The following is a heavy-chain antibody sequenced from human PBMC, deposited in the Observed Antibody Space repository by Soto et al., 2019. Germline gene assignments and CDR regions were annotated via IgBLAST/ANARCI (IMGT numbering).Heavy chain of an antibody. CDR3: AAGYCSSTSCPRMDV. D-gene: IGHD2-2*01. V-gene: IGHV1-58*01. Sequence: SVKVSCKASGFTFTSSAVQWVRQARGQRLEWIGWIVVGSGNTNYAQKFQERVTITRDMSTSTAYMELSSLRSEDTAVYYCAAGYCSSTSCPRMDVWGQGTTVTVSS. CDR2: IVVGSGNT. CDR1: GFTFTSSA. J-gene: IGHJ6*02.